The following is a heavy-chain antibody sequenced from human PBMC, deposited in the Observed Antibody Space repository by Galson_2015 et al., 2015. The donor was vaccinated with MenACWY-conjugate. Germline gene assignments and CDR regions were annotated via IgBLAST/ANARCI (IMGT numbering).Heavy chain of an antibody. CDR1: GYSFTNFW. CDR2: IYPGDSDT. V-gene: IGHV5-51*01. CDR3: ARPSSGHSSSVDY. Sequence: QSGAEVKKPGESLKTSCKASGYSFTNFWIGWVRQMPEKGLEWMGIIYPGDSDTRYSPSFQGQVTISADKSISTAYLQWNSLKASDTAMYYCARPSSGHSSSVDYWGQGTLVTVSS. D-gene: IGHD3-22*01. J-gene: IGHJ4*02.